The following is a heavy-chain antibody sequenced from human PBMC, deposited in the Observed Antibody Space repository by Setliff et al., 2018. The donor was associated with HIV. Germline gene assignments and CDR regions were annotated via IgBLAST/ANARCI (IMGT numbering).Heavy chain of an antibody. J-gene: IGHJ6*03. CDR3: ARKAGTTLHYHYYYMDV. Sequence: ASVKVSCKASGGTFRTYGVSWVRLAPGQGLEWMGGIVPVLNRADYAQRFHGRVAITADESTNTVYMELRSLTPEDTAIYYCARKAGTTLHYHYYYMDVWGKGTTVTVSS. D-gene: IGHD1-7*01. CDR2: IVPVLNRA. CDR1: GGTFRTYG. V-gene: IGHV1-69*10.